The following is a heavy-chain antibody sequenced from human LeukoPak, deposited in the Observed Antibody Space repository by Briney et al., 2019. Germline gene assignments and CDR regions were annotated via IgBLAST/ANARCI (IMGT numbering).Heavy chain of an antibody. Sequence: PGGSLRLSCAASGFTFSIYAMHWVRQAPGKGLEWVAVISYGGDNKYYTDSVKGRFTISRDDSKNTLYLQMNSLRAEDTAMYYCARERYSGYDFDAFDIWGQGTMVTVSS. V-gene: IGHV3-30-3*01. CDR1: GFTFSIYA. J-gene: IGHJ3*02. CDR3: ARERYSGYDFDAFDI. CDR2: ISYGGDNK. D-gene: IGHD5-12*01.